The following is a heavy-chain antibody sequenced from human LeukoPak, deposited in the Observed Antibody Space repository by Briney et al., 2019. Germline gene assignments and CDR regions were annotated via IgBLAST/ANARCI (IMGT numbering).Heavy chain of an antibody. CDR1: GASISTSAYY. CDR2: IYYSGST. D-gene: IGHD5-12*01. J-gene: IGHJ4*02. Sequence: SETLSLTCTVSGASISTSAYYWGWIRQPPGKGLEWIGSIYYSGSTYYNASLNSRVTISIDTSKNLFSLRLNSMTAADAAVYYCAKSEGYGLIDNWGQGTLVTVSS. CDR3: AKSEGYGLIDN. V-gene: IGHV4-39*01.